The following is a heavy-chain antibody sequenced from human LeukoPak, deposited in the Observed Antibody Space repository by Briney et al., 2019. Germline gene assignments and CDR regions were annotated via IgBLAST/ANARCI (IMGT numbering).Heavy chain of an antibody. CDR1: GLSFSSSW. V-gene: IGHV3-7*01. D-gene: IGHD3-16*01. J-gene: IGHJ4*02. CDR3: ARDRAGGDYDY. CDR2: INADGSNR. Sequence: GGSLRLSCVASGLSFSSSWMTWVRQAPGKGLEWVAIINADGSNRGHADSVKDRFNISRDNAKNSLYLQMNSLRVEDTAVYSCARDRAGGDYDYWGQGTLVTISS.